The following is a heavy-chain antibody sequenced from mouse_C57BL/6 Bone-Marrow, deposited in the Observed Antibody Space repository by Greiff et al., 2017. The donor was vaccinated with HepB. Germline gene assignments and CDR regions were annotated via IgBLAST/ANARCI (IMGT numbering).Heavy chain of an antibody. J-gene: IGHJ4*01. D-gene: IGHD2-1*01. CDR1: GYTFTSYG. Sequence: VQLQQSGAELARPGASVKLSCKASGYTFTSYGISWVKQRTGQGLEWIGEIYPRSGNTYYNEKFKGKATLTADKSSSTAYMELRSLTSVDSAVYICGGENYRRDNALYSWGQGTSVTVSS. V-gene: IGHV1-81*01. CDR3: GGENYRRDNALYS. CDR2: IYPRSGNT.